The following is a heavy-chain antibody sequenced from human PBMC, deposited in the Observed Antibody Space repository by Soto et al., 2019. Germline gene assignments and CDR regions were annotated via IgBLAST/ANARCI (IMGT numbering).Heavy chain of an antibody. J-gene: IGHJ4*02. D-gene: IGHD2-21*02. CDR3: ARQRTTVVTQAYFDH. CDR1: GESISSSSYY. Sequence: SETLSLTCIVSGESISSSSYYWGWIRQPPGKGLEWIGSIYYSGRTYYNPSFKSRVTISIDTSKNQFSLKLSPVTATDTAVYYCARQRTTVVTQAYFDHWGQGALDTVSS. CDR2: IYYSGRT. V-gene: IGHV4-39*01.